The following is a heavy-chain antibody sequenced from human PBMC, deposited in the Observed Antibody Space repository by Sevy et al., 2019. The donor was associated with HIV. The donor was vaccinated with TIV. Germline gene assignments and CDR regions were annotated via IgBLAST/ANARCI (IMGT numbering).Heavy chain of an antibody. CDR2: INGNSRYI. Sequence: GGSLRLSCAASEFDFYTYSMCWVRQAPGKGLEWVSFINGNSRYINYADSVKGRITTSRDNANKLLHLEMNSLRVEDTAVYYCTRDRVGGIGFDSWGQGTLVTVSS. CDR1: EFDFYTYS. J-gene: IGHJ4*02. V-gene: IGHV3-21*01. D-gene: IGHD6-19*01. CDR3: TRDRVGGIGFDS.